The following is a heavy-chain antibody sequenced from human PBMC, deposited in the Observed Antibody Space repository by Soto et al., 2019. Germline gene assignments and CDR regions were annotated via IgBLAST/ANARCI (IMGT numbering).Heavy chain of an antibody. CDR2: IYPADSDT. Sequence: PGESLKISCKGSGYSFPSDWIGWVRQMPGKGLEWMGSIYPADSDTRYSPSFEGQVTISADKSIRTAYLEWSSLKASDSGVYYCARVPRSTTSYYDYPSGMDVWGQGTTVTVSS. D-gene: IGHD2-2*01. V-gene: IGHV5-51*01. CDR1: GYSFPSDW. CDR3: ARVPRSTTSYYDYPSGMDV. J-gene: IGHJ6*02.